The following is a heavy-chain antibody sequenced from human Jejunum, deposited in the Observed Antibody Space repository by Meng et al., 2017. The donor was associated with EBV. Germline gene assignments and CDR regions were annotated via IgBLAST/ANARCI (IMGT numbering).Heavy chain of an antibody. CDR3: ARGGGRPEY. CDR2: IYYSVST. CDR1: GVSMSNFY. Sequence: QVQLQESGQGLVKPSVTLSLTFTFSGVSMSNFYWSWFRQPPGKGLEWIGYIYYSVSTNYNPSLKSRVTISVDTSKNQFSLSLSSVTAADTAVYYCARGGGRPEYWGQGILVTVSS. V-gene: IGHV4-59*01. J-gene: IGHJ4*02. D-gene: IGHD3-10*01.